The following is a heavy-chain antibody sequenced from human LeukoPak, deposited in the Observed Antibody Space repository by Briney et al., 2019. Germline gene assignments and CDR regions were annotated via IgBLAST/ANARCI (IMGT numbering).Heavy chain of an antibody. V-gene: IGHV3-23*01. J-gene: IGHJ4*02. D-gene: IGHD2-2*01. CDR1: GFTFSSYA. CDR3: AKDPRYCSSTGCVDY. Sequence: PGGSLRLSCAASGFTFSSYAMSWVRQAPGKGLEWVSAISGSGGSTYYADSVKGRFTISRDNSKNTLYLQMNSLRAEDTAVYYCAKDPRYCSSTGCVDYWGQGTLVTVSS. CDR2: ISGSGGST.